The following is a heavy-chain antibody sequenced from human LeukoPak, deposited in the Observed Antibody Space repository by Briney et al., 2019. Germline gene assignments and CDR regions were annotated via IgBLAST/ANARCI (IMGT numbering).Heavy chain of an antibody. CDR3: ARDRGSRYFDL. V-gene: IGHV4-61*02. CDR2: IYTSGSA. CDR1: GGSISSGSYY. D-gene: IGHD3-10*01. Sequence: SETLSLTCTVSGGSISSGSYYWSWIRQPAGKGLEWIGRIYTSGSANYSLSLKSRVTLSVDTSKNQFSLKLSSVTAADTAMYYCARDRGSRYFDLWGRGTLVTVSS. J-gene: IGHJ2*01.